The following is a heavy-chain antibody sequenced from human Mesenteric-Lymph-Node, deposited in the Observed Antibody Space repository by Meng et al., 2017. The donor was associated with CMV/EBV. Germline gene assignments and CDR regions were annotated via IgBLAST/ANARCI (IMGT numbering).Heavy chain of an antibody. CDR1: GGSVSSGSYY. CDR2: IYYSGST. Sequence: GSLRLSCTVSGGSVSSGSYYWSWIRQPPGKGLEWIGYIYYSGSTNYNPSLKSRVTISVDTSKNQFSLKLSSVTAADTAVYYCARGRGATLRYWGQGTLVTVSS. CDR3: ARGRGATLRY. V-gene: IGHV4-61*01. D-gene: IGHD1-26*01. J-gene: IGHJ4*02.